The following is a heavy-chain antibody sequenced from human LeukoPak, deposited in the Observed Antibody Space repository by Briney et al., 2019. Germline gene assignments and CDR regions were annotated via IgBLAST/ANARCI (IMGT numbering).Heavy chain of an antibody. V-gene: IGHV3-11*01. J-gene: IGHJ4*02. Sequence: PGGSLRLSCAASGFTFSDYYMSWIRQAPGKGLEWVSYISSSGSTIYYADSVKGRFTISRDNAKNSLYLQMNSLSAEDTAVYFWARDGLLIGSGSYSDYWGQGTLVTVSS. CDR2: ISSSGSTI. CDR3: ARDGLLIGSGSYSDY. D-gene: IGHD3-10*01. CDR1: GFTFSDYY.